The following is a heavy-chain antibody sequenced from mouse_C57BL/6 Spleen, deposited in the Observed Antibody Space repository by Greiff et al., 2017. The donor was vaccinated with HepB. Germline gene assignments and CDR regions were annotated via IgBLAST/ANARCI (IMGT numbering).Heavy chain of an antibody. Sequence: VKLQESGAELVKPGASVKISCKASGYAFSSYWMNWVKQRPGKGLEWIGQIYPGDGDTNYNGKFKGKATLTADKSSSTAYMQLSSLTSEDSAVYFCARGLLYYFDYWGQGTTLTVSS. V-gene: IGHV1-80*01. CDR3: ARGLLYYFDY. J-gene: IGHJ2*01. D-gene: IGHD2-12*01. CDR1: GYAFSSYW. CDR2: IYPGDGDT.